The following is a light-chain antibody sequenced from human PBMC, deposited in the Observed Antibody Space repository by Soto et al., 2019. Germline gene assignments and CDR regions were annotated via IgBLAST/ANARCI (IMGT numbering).Light chain of an antibody. CDR2: EVN. J-gene: IGLJ1*01. CDR1: SSDIGLYNY. CDR3: SCLSTTSTPIV. Sequence: QSVLSQPASMSGSPGQSITIPCTGASSDIGLYNYVSWYQHHPGKAPKLLISEVNIRPSGLSDRFSASTTGNTASLTISGLQPEDEAFYYCSCLSTTSTPIVFGTGTKV. V-gene: IGLV2-14*01.